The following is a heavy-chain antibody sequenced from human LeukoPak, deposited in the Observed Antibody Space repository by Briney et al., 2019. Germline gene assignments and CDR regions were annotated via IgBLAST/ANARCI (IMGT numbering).Heavy chain of an antibody. Sequence: SETLSLTCAVYGGSFSGYYWSWIRQPPGKGLEWIGEINHSGSTNYNPSLKSRVTISVDTSKNQFSLKLSSVTAADTAVYYCARGPTTVTTYANWYFDLWGRGTLVTVSS. CDR1: GGSFSGYY. CDR2: INHSGST. J-gene: IGHJ2*01. D-gene: IGHD4-17*01. V-gene: IGHV4-34*01. CDR3: ARGPTTVTTYANWYFDL.